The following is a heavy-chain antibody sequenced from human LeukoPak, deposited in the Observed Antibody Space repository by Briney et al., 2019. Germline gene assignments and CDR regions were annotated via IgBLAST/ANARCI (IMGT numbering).Heavy chain of an antibody. CDR2: IYYTGST. D-gene: IGHD3-16*01. V-gene: IGHV4-39*01. Sequence: SETLSLTCTVSGGSIISRGYYWGWIRQPPGKGLEWIGSIYYTGSTYYNPSLKSRVTISVAASKDQFSLKMSTVTAADTAVYYCARSETIMIKFDYWGHGALVTVSS. CDR3: ARSETIMIKFDY. J-gene: IGHJ4*01. CDR1: GGSIISRGYY.